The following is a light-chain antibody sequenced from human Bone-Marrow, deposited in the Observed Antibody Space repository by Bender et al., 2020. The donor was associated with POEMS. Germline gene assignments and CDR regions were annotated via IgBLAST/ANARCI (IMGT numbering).Light chain of an antibody. J-gene: IGLJ2*01. CDR1: SSDVGAYDY. CDR3: SSYTTANTVI. V-gene: IGLV2-11*01. CDR2: DVN. Sequence: QSALTQPRSVSGSPGQSVTFSCTGTSSDVGAYDYVSWYQQHPGKAPKLMIYDVNERPSGVPDRFSGSKSGNTASLTISGLQAEDEGDYYCSSYTTANTVIFGGGTKLTVL.